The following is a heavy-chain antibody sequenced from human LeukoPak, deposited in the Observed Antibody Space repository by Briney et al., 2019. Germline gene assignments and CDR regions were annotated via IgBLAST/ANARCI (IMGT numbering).Heavy chain of an antibody. CDR1: GFTFSSYW. CDR3: AKDQGYSSAWYSRDGFDM. J-gene: IGHJ3*02. V-gene: IGHV3-23*01. Sequence: GGSLRLPCAASGFTFSSYWMSWVRQAPGKGLEWVSAISKSGDSTFYADSVKGRFTISRDNSQNTLYVQMNSLRAEDTAVYYCAKDQGYSSAWYSRDGFDMWGQGTMVTVSS. D-gene: IGHD6-19*01. CDR2: ISKSGDST.